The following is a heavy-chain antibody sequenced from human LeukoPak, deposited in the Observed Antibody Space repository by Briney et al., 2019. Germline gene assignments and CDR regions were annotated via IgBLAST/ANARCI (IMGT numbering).Heavy chain of an antibody. D-gene: IGHD3-10*01. CDR2: ISGSGGST. Sequence: PGGSLRLSCAASGFTFSSYGMSWVRQAPGKGLEWVSAISGSGGSTYYADSVKGRFTISRDNSKNTLYLQMNSLRAEDTAVYYCAKSAMVRGVIQYYFDYWGQGTLVTVSS. CDR1: GFTFSSYG. J-gene: IGHJ4*02. CDR3: AKSAMVRGVIQYYFDY. V-gene: IGHV3-23*01.